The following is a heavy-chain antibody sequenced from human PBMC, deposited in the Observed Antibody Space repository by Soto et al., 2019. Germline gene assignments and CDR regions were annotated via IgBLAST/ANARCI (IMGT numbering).Heavy chain of an antibody. CDR2: VKPNNGDT. D-gene: IGHD1-1*01. Sequence: QVQLVQSGAELKKPGASVKVSCKASGYTFSNYDMNWVRQATGQGPEWIGWVKPNNGDTGYAQKFQGRVTLTTDISTTPAYMELTSLRSEDTAIYYCAKVSRTGCAIDFDYWGQGTLITVSS. V-gene: IGHV1-8*01. J-gene: IGHJ4*02. CDR3: AKVSRTGCAIDFDY. CDR1: GYTFSNYD.